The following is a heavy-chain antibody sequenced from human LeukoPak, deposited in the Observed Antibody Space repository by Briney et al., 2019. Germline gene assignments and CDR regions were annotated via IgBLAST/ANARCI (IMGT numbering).Heavy chain of an antibody. CDR1: AGTFSRFT. CDR2: ITPIFGTA. D-gene: IGHD3-22*01. Sequence: SVKVSCKASAGTFSRFTISWVRQAPGQGFEWMGGITPIFGTANFAQKFRGRVSITADESTSTAFMELSSLRSEDTAVYYCAREWGLESSGYYYAYWGQGTLVTVSS. J-gene: IGHJ4*02. V-gene: IGHV1-69*13. CDR3: AREWGLESSGYYYAY.